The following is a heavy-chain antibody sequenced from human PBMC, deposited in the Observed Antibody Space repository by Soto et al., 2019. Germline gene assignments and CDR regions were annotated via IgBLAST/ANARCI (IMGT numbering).Heavy chain of an antibody. V-gene: IGHV3-30*18. CDR1: GFTFSSHG. J-gene: IGHJ4*02. Sequence: GGSLRLSCAASGFTFSSHGMHWVRQAPGKGLEWVAVISYDGSNKYYADSVKGRFTISRDNSKNTLYLQMNSLRAEDTAVYYCAKGRVSRHSRSSLDFWGQRTLVTVSS. D-gene: IGHD6-6*01. CDR2: ISYDGSNK. CDR3: AKGRVSRHSRSSLDF.